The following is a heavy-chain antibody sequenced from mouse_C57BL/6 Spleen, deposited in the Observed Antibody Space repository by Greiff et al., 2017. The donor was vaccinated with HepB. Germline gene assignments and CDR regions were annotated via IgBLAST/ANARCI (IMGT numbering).Heavy chain of an antibody. CDR3: ARSKLRGFAY. Sequence: EVQLKQSGPELVKPGASVKISCKASGYSFTGYYMNWVKQSPEKSLEWIGEINPSTGGTTYNQKFKAKATLTVDKSSSTAYMQLKSLTSEDSAVYYCARSKLRGFAYWGQGTLVTVSA. CDR1: GYSFTGYY. V-gene: IGHV1-42*01. D-gene: IGHD1-1*01. CDR2: INPSTGGT. J-gene: IGHJ3*01.